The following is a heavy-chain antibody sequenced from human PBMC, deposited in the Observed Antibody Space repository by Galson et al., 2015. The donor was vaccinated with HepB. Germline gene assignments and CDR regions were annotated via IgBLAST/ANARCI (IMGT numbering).Heavy chain of an antibody. V-gene: IGHV3-21*01. CDR1: GFTFSSYS. D-gene: IGHD3-3*01. CDR2: ISSSSSYI. J-gene: IGHJ4*02. CDR3: ARAYDFWSGYPLDFDY. Sequence: SLRLSCAASGFTFSSYSMNWVRQAPGKGLEWVSSISSSSSYIYYADSVKGRFTISRDNAKNSLYLQMNSLRAEDTAVYYCARAYDFWSGYPLDFDYWGQGTLVTVSS.